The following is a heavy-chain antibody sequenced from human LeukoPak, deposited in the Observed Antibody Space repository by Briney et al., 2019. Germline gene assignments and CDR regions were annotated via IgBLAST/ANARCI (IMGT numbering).Heavy chain of an antibody. V-gene: IGHV1-69*13. D-gene: IGHD4-17*01. Sequence: GASVKVSCKACGGTFRRYAMSWVRQARGQGREWVGGIIPIFGTENCAQRLQGRVTINPDESTSTADMELSSLRSEDTAVYYCARDHYARLRGGFFYWGQGTLVTVSS. J-gene: IGHJ4*02. CDR1: GGTFRRYA. CDR2: IIPIFGTE. CDR3: ARDHYARLRGGFFY.